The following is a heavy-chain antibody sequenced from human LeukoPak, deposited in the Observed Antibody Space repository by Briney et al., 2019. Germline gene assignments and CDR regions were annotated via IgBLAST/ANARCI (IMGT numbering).Heavy chain of an antibody. CDR1: GYTFTSYD. Sequence: ASVKVSCKASGYTFTSYDINWVRQATGQGLEWMGWMNPNSGNTGYAQKFQGRVTMTRNTSISTAYMELSSLRSEDTAVYYCARNYSGYDYAGDYYYGMDVWGQGTTVTVSS. CDR2: MNPNSGNT. J-gene: IGHJ6*02. D-gene: IGHD5-12*01. CDR3: ARNYSGYDYAGDYYYGMDV. V-gene: IGHV1-8*01.